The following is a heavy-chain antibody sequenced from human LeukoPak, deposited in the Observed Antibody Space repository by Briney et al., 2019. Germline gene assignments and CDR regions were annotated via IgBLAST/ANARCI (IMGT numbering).Heavy chain of an antibody. CDR2: ITASGGST. CDR1: GFTFNTYA. D-gene: IGHD1-26*01. V-gene: IGHV3-23*01. Sequence: GGSLRLSCAASGFTFNTYAMSWVRQAPGGGLEWVSAITASGGSTYYADSVKGRFTISRDGSKNTLFLQMNSLTAEDTAVYFCAKRGGTGWDLLNYYFDYWGQGTLVTVSS. CDR3: AKRGGTGWDLLNYYFDY. J-gene: IGHJ4*02.